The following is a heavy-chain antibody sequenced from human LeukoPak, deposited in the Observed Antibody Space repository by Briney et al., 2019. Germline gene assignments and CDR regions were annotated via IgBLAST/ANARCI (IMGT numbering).Heavy chain of an antibody. J-gene: IGHJ3*02. CDR1: GYSFTSYW. CDR3: ARRQTPDYGDPWGAFDI. V-gene: IGHV5-51*01. D-gene: IGHD4-17*01. Sequence: GESLKISXKGSGYSFTSYWIGWVRQMPRKGLEWIGIIYPGDSDTRYSPSFQGQVTISADKSISTAYLQWSSLKASDTAMYYCARRQTPDYGDPWGAFDIWGQGTMVTVSS. CDR2: IYPGDSDT.